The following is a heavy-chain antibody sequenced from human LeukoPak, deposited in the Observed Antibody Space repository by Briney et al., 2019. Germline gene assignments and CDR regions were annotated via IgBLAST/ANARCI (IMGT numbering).Heavy chain of an antibody. J-gene: IGHJ4*02. D-gene: IGHD6-13*01. CDR3: AHAISAAGYHY. V-gene: IGHV2-5*02. CDR2: IFWDDDK. Sequence: SGPTLVKPTQTLTLTCTFSGFSLSTSGVAVGWIRQPPRKALEWLALIFWDDDKRYSPSLKSGLTITKDTSKNQVVLTMTNMDPVDTATYYCAHAISAAGYHYWGQGTLVTVSS. CDR1: GFSLSTSGVA.